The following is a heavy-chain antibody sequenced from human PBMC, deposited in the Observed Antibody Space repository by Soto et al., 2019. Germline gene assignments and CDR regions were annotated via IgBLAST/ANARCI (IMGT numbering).Heavy chain of an antibody. CDR2: ISAYNGNT. CDR3: AREPRGMDV. Sequence: ASVKVSCKASGYTFTSYGISWVRQAPGQGLEWMGWISAYNGNTNYAQTLQGRVTITTDTSTSTAYMELSSLRSDDTAVYYCAREPRGMDVWGQGTTVTVSS. V-gene: IGHV1-18*01. J-gene: IGHJ6*02. CDR1: GYTFTSYG.